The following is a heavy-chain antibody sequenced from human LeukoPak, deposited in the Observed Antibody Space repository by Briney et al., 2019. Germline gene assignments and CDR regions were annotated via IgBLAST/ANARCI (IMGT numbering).Heavy chain of an antibody. V-gene: IGHV2-70*01. CDR2: IDWDDDK. Sequence: SGPTLVNPTQTLTLTCTFSGFSLSTSGMRVSWIRQPPGKALEWLALIDWDDDKYYSTSLKTRLTISKDTSKNQVVLTMTNMDPVDTATYYCARMVRVVTPYYYYGMDVWGQGTTVTVSS. CDR3: ARMVRVVTPYYYYGMDV. CDR1: GFSLSTSGMR. J-gene: IGHJ6*02. D-gene: IGHD4-23*01.